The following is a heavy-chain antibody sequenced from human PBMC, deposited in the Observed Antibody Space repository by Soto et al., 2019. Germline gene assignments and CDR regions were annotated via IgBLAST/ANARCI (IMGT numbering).Heavy chain of an antibody. CDR3: VREGYSSSWYVGNWFDP. V-gene: IGHV1-8*01. CDR2: MNPNSGNT. J-gene: IGHJ5*02. D-gene: IGHD6-13*01. Sequence: GASVKVSCKASGYTFTSYDINWVRQATGQGPEWMGWMNPNSGNTGYAQKFQGRVTMTRNTSISTAYMELSSLRSEDTAVYYCVREGYSSSWYVGNWFDPWGQGTLVTVSS. CDR1: GYTFTSYD.